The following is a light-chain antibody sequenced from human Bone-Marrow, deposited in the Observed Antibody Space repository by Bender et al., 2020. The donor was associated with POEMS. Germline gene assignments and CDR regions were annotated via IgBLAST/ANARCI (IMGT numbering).Light chain of an antibody. CDR2: DVS. V-gene: IGLV2-14*03. CDR3: SSYTSSSTWV. J-gene: IGLJ3*02. CDR1: SSDVGGYNF. Sequence: QSALTQPASVSGSPGQSITISCTGTSSDVGGYNFVSWYQQHPGKAPKVMIYDVSNRPSGASSRFSGSKSGNTASLTISGLQAEDEADYFCSSYTSSSTWVFGGGTKLTVL.